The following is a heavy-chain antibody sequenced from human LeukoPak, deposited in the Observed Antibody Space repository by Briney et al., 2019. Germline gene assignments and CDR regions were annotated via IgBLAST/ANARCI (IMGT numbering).Heavy chain of an antibody. V-gene: IGHV3-7*05. D-gene: IGHD2-21*02. CDR3: ATNIIVTGLIDY. CDR1: VFTFSRYW. CDR2: IRQDGSDK. Sequence: PGGPLRLSCAASVFTFSRYWMSWVRQAPGKGLEWVADIRQDGSDKHYVDCVKGRFTIYRDNAKNSLFLQMNSLRAEDTAVYYCATNIIVTGLIDYWGQGTLVSASS. J-gene: IGHJ4*02.